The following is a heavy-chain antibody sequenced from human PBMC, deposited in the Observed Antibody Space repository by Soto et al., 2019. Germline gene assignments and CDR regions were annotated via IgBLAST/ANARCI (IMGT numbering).Heavy chain of an antibody. CDR2: ISAYNGNT. Sequence: ASVKVSCKASGYTFTSYGISWVRQAPGQGLEWMGWISAYNGNTNYAQKLQGRVTMTTDTSTSTAYMELRSLRSDDTAVYYCATLPPRIVVSLLPIPTWGQGILVTVS. D-gene: IGHD2-21*01. CDR3: ATLPPRIVVSLLPIPT. J-gene: IGHJ5*02. CDR1: GYTFTSYG. V-gene: IGHV1-18*01.